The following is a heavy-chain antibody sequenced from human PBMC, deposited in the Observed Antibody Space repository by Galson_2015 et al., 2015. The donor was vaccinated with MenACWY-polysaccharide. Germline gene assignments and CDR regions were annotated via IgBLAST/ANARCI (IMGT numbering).Heavy chain of an antibody. V-gene: IGHV3-48*01. CDR3: ARDASPLGRYFDSKGWDY. CDR1: GFTFSSYL. CDR2: IGTSSSTI. Sequence: SLRLSCAVSGFTFSSYLMTWVRQAPGKGLEWVSYIGTSSSTISYADSVKGRFTISRGNAENSLYLQMNSLRVEDTAVYYCARDASPLGRYFDSKGWDYWGQGSLVTVSS. D-gene: IGHD3-9*01. J-gene: IGHJ4*02.